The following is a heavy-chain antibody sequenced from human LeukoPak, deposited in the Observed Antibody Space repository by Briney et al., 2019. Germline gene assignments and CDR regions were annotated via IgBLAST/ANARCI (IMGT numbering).Heavy chain of an antibody. Sequence: SETLSLTCTVSGGSISSYYWNWIRQPPGKGLEWIGYIYYSGTTNYNPSLKSRVTISVDRSKNHLSLKLSSVTAADTAVYYCARDVYYYDSSHSRAFDIWGQGTMVTVSS. CDR1: GGSISSYY. J-gene: IGHJ3*02. CDR3: ARDVYYYDSSHSRAFDI. V-gene: IGHV4-59*01. D-gene: IGHD3-22*01. CDR2: IYYSGTT.